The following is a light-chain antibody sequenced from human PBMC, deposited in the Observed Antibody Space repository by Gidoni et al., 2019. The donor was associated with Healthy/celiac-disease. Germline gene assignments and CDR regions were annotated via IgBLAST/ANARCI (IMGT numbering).Light chain of an antibody. J-gene: IGKJ1*01. CDR3: QQSYSTPPT. Sequence: DIQMTQSPSSLSASVGDRVTITCRASQSISSYLNWYQQKPRKAPKLLIYAASSSQSGVPSRFSGSGSGTDFTLTISSLQSEDFATYYCQQSYSTPPTFGQGTKVEIK. V-gene: IGKV1-39*01. CDR1: QSISSY. CDR2: AAS.